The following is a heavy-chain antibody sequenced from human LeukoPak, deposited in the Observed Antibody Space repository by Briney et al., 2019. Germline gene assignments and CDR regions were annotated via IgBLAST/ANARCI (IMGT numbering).Heavy chain of an antibody. CDR1: GGTFSSYA. D-gene: IGHD3-9*01. CDR3: ARDYDSRFRYFDINYYYYMDV. Sequence: GASVKVSCKASGGTFSSYAISWVRQAPGQGLEWMGGIIPIFGTANYAQKFQGRVTITTDESTSTAYMEPSSLRSEDTAVYYCARDYDSRFRYFDINYYYYMDVWGKGTTVTVSS. CDR2: IIPIFGTA. J-gene: IGHJ6*03. V-gene: IGHV1-69*05.